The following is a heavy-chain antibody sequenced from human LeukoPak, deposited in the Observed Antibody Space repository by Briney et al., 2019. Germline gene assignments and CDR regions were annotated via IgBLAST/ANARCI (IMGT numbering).Heavy chain of an antibody. Sequence: ASVKVSCKASGYTFTGYYMHWVRQAPGQGLEWMGWINPNSGGTNYAQKFQGRVTMTRDTSISTAYMELSRLRSDDTAVYYCAILNDSSGYYDAFDIWGQETMVTVSS. CDR1: GYTFTGYY. V-gene: IGHV1-2*02. CDR2: INPNSGGT. D-gene: IGHD3-22*01. CDR3: AILNDSSGYYDAFDI. J-gene: IGHJ3*02.